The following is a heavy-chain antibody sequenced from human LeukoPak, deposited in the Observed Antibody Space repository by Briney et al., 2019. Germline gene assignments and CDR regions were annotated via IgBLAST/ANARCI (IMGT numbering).Heavy chain of an antibody. V-gene: IGHV4-39*01. D-gene: IGHD5-24*01. CDR2: IYYSGST. Sequence: SETLSLTCTVSGGSISSSSYYWGWLRQPPGKGLEWIGSIYYSGSTYYNPSLKNRVTISVDTSKNRFSLKLSSVTAADTAVYYCARHELSGRWLLDYWGQGTLVTVSS. CDR1: GGSISSSSYY. J-gene: IGHJ4*02. CDR3: ARHELSGRWLLDY.